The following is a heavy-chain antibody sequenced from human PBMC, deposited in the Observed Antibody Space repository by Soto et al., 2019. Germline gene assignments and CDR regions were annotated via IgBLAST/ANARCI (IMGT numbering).Heavy chain of an antibody. D-gene: IGHD3-22*01. J-gene: IGHJ4*02. Sequence: GGSLRLSCAASGFTFSSYAMHWVRQAPGKGLEWVAVISYDGSNKYYADSVKGRFTISRDNSKNTLYLQMNSLRAEDTAVYYCAREVDDRSGYYFRSPDYWAQGTLVTVSS. CDR1: GFTFSSYA. V-gene: IGHV3-30-3*01. CDR2: ISYDGSNK. CDR3: AREVDDRSGYYFRSPDY.